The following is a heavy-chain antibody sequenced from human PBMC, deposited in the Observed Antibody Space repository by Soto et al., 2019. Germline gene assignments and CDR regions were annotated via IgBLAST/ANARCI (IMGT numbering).Heavy chain of an antibody. J-gene: IGHJ5*02. D-gene: IGHD4-17*01. CDR3: ASKDYADYGWFDP. CDR2: IYHSGST. Sequence: QVQLQESGPGLVKPSGTLSLTCGVFGGSISSSKWWSWVRQPPGKGLEWIGEIYHSGSTNYNSSLKSRVTISVDTSTNQFSLKLSSVTAADTALYYCASKDYADYGWFDPWGQGMLVTVSS. CDR1: GGSISSSKW. V-gene: IGHV4-4*02.